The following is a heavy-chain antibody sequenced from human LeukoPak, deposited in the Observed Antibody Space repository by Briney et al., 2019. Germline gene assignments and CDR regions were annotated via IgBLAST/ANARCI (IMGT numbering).Heavy chain of an antibody. CDR1: GFTFSSYS. CDR2: ISSSSSYI. CDR3: ARDPEYSSGWSDAFDI. J-gene: IGHJ3*02. Sequence: PGGSLRLSCAASGFTFSSYSMNWVRQAPGKGLEWVSSISSSSSYIYYADSVKGRFTISRDNAKNSLYLQMNSLRDEDTAVYYCARDPEYSSGWSDAFDIWGQGTMVTVSS. D-gene: IGHD6-19*01. V-gene: IGHV3-21*01.